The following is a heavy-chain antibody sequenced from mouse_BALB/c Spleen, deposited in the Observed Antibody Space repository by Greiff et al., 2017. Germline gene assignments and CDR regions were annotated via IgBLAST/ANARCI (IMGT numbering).Heavy chain of an antibody. V-gene: IGHV5-9-3*01. D-gene: IGHD2-3*01. Sequence: EVQVVESGGGLVKPGGSLKLSCAASGFTFSSYAMSWVRQTPEKRLEWVATISSGGSYTYYPDSVKGRFTISRDNAKNTLYLQMSSLRSEDTAMYYCARRDDGYYFDYWGQGTTLTDAS. J-gene: IGHJ2*01. CDR1: GFTFSSYA. CDR2: ISSGGSYT. CDR3: ARRDDGYYFDY.